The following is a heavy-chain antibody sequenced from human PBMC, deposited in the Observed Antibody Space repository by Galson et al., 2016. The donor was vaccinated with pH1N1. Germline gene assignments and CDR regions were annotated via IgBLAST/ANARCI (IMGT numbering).Heavy chain of an antibody. CDR3: TGPARPYSGTYHF. V-gene: IGHV1-18*04. D-gene: IGHD1-26*01. J-gene: IGHJ4*02. CDR2: ISASNGNT. CDR1: GYSFSNHG. Sequence: SVKVSCKASGYSFSNHGINWVRQVPGQGLEWMGWISASNGNTKYAQKVQDRVTMTTDTSTNTIYMELRSLKSDDTATYYCTGPARPYSGTYHFWGQGTLVIVSS.